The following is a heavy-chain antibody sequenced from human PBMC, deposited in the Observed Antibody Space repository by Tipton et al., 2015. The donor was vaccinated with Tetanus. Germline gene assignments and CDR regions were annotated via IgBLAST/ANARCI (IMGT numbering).Heavy chain of an antibody. J-gene: IGHJ4*02. D-gene: IGHD6-13*01. CDR1: GYAFASYD. Sequence: LVQSGAEVKKPGASVKVSCKAYGYAFASYDLNWVRQASGQGLEWLGYMNPKTGPAGYAQKCQGRVTMTSDISSSTAYMGLRNLRSDDTAVYYCARGNRGSSWYLWGQGTLLTVPS. CDR2: MNPKTGPA. CDR3: ARGNRGSSWYL. V-gene: IGHV1-8*01.